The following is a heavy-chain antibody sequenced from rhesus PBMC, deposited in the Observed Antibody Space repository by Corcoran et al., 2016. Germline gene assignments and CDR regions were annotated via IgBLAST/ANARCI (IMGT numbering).Heavy chain of an antibody. D-gene: IGHD2-39*01. CDR2: IYGSGGRD. J-gene: IGHJ6*01. Sequence: QVHLQESGPGLVQPSETLSLTCAVSGGSISDSYYWCWIRQPPGKGLEWFGYIYGSGGRDYNNPTIKRRSTISTDASKDQFSLKLSSVTAADTALYYCAGDATYYGLDSWGQGVFVTVSS. CDR3: AGDATYYGLDS. CDR1: GGSISDSYY. V-gene: IGHV4-106*01.